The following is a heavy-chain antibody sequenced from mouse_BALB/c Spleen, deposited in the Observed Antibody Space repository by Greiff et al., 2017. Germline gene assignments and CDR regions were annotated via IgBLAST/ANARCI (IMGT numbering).Heavy chain of an antibody. V-gene: IGHV1-7*01. Sequence: VKLMESGAELAKPGASVKMSCKASGYTFTSYWMHWVKQRPGQGLEWIGYINPSTGYTEYNQKFKDKATLTADKSSSTAYMQLSSLTSEDSAVYYCARVPLDYWGQGTTLTVSS. CDR2: INPSTGYT. CDR3: ARVPLDY. CDR1: GYTFTSYW. J-gene: IGHJ2*01.